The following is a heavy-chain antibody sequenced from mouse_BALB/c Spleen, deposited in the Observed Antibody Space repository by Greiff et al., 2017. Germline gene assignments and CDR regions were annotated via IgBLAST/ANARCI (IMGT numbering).Heavy chain of an antibody. V-gene: IGHV14-3*02. Sequence: EVKLMESGAELVKPGASVKLSCTASGFHIKDTYMHWVKQRPEQGLEWIGRIDPANGNTKYDPKCQGQATIYADTSSNTAYLQLSSLTSEDTAVYCGARAPFITTVPFAYWGQGTLVTVSA. J-gene: IGHJ3*01. D-gene: IGHD1-2*01. CDR1: GFHIKDTY. CDR3: ARAPFITTVPFAY. CDR2: IDPANGNT.